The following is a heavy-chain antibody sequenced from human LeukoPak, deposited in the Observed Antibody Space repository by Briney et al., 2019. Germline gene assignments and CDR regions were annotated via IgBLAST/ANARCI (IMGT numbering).Heavy chain of an antibody. CDR2: ISGGASNI. V-gene: IGHV3-48*03. CDR3: ARAYSSSWTRGYFDY. Sequence: GRSLRLSCAASGFTLNNYEMNWVRQAPGKGLEWVSSISGGASNIYYADSVKGRFTTSRDNAENSLYLQMNSLRADDTAVYYCARAYSSSWTRGYFDYWGQGTLVTVSS. CDR1: GFTLNNYE. D-gene: IGHD6-13*01. J-gene: IGHJ4*02.